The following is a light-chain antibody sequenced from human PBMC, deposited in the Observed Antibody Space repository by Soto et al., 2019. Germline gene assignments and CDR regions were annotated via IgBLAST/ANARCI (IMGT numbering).Light chain of an antibody. J-gene: IGKJ1*01. CDR2: KAS. Sequence: DIQMTQSPSTLSASVGDRVTITCRASQSISSWLAWYQQKPGKAPKLLIYKASSLESWVPSRFSGSGSGTEFTLTISSLQPDDFATYYCQQYNSWWTFCQGTKVESK. V-gene: IGKV1-5*03. CDR1: QSISSW. CDR3: QQYNSWWT.